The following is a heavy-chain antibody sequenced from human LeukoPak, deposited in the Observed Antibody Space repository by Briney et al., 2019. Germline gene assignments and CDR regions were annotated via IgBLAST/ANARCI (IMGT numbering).Heavy chain of an antibody. CDR1: GYTFTGYY. Sequence: ASVEVSCKASGYTFTGYYMHWVRQAPGQGLEWVGWIRGDNGNTNYAQKFQGRVTMTTETSTSTAYMELGSLGSDETAVYYCARVDLLAGYYFFDYWGQGTLVTVSS. CDR3: ARVDLLAGYYFFDY. V-gene: IGHV1-18*04. CDR2: IRGDNGNT. D-gene: IGHD3-9*01. J-gene: IGHJ4*02.